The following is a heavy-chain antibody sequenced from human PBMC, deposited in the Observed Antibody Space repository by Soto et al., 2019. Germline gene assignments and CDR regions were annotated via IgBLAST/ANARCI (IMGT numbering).Heavy chain of an antibody. D-gene: IGHD1-26*01. J-gene: IGHJ4*02. Sequence: QEQLVESGGGXXQXGXSLXXXXXXXXXXXXXYGMXXXRQAPGKGLEWGAIIRFYGSNEEYADSVKGRFTIARDNSKNTWHLQMNTLGAEDTAVYHRARDGIRCTVFRRYLDNWGRLTLVT. V-gene: IGHV3-33*01. CDR3: ARDGIRCTVFRRYLDN. CDR1: XXXXXXYG. CDR2: IRFYGSNE.